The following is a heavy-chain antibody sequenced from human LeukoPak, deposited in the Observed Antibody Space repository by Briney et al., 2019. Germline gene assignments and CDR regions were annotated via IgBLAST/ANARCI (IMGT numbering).Heavy chain of an antibody. Sequence: PGGSLRLSCAASGFTFSDYYMGWIRQAPGKGLEWVSCISGSSSYTNYADSVKGRFTISRDNAKNSLFLQMNSLRAEVTAVYYCARSLAYYDILTGYYYYYYYGMDVWGKGTTVTVSS. CDR2: ISGSSSYT. J-gene: IGHJ6*04. CDR3: ARSLAYYDILTGYYYYYYYGMDV. D-gene: IGHD3-9*01. V-gene: IGHV3-11*06. CDR1: GFTFSDYY.